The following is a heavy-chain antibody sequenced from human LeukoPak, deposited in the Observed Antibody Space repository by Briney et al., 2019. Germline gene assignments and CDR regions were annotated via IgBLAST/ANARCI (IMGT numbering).Heavy chain of an antibody. D-gene: IGHD6-6*01. CDR2: ISSSSSYI. J-gene: IGHJ6*02. V-gene: IGHV3-21*01. CDR3: ARDLSSSLETYGMDV. CDR1: GFTFSSYS. Sequence: GGSLRLSCAASGFTFSSYSMNWVRQAPGKELEWVSSISSSSSYIYYADSVKGRFTISRDNAKNSLYLQMNSLRAEDTAVYYCARDLSSSLETYGMDVWGQGTTVTVSS.